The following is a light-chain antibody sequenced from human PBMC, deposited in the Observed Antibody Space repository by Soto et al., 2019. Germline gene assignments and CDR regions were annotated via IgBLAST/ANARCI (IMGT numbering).Light chain of an antibody. Sequence: EVVLTQSPATQSVSPGERATLSCRASQIINSNLAWYQQKPGQAPRLLIYGASTRATGIPVRFSGGGSGTEFTLTISRLKSEDSAVYYCQQRNFWPITFGQGTRLDIK. V-gene: IGKV3-15*01. CDR1: QIINSN. CDR3: QQRNFWPIT. J-gene: IGKJ5*01. CDR2: GAS.